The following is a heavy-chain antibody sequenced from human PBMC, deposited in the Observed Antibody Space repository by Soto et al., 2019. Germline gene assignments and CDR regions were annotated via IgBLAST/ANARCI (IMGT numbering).Heavy chain of an antibody. CDR2: ISAYNGNT. V-gene: IGHV1-18*01. CDR1: GYTFTSYG. J-gene: IGHJ4*02. Sequence: QVQLVQSGAEVKKPGASVKVSCKASGYTFTSYGISWVRQAPGQGLEWMGWISAYNGNTNYAQKPPXXXTXPADTSTSTAYMELRSLRSDDTAVYYCARDNPPLGYWGQGTLVTVSS. CDR3: ARDNPPLGY.